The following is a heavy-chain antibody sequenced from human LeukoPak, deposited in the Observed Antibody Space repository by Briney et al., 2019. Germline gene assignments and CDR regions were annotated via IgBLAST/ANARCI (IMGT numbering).Heavy chain of an antibody. D-gene: IGHD6-19*01. Sequence: PSETLSLTRAVSGGSISSGGYYWSWVRQHPGKCLEWIGYMYYSGSTYYNPSLKSRVTISVDTSKNQFSLKLSSVTAADTAVYYCAREGVAVAGKGFDYYYDMDVWGQGTTVTVSS. CDR3: AREGVAVAGKGFDYYYDMDV. CDR2: MYYSGST. J-gene: IGHJ6*02. CDR1: GGSISSGGYY. V-gene: IGHV4-31*11.